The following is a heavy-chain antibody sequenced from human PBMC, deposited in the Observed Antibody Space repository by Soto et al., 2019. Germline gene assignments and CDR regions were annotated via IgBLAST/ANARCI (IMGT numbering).Heavy chain of an antibody. V-gene: IGHV3-9*01. CDR2: ISWNSGSI. J-gene: IGHJ4*02. CDR1: GFTFDDYA. CDR3: AKGTFAGYSSSWYGGPMGY. Sequence: EVQLVESGGGLVQPGRSLRLSCAASGFTFDDYAMHWVRQAPGKGLEWVSGISWNSGSIGYADSVKGRFTISRDKAKNXLXXQMNSLRAEDTALYSCAKGTFAGYSSSWYGGPMGYWGQGTLVTLPS. D-gene: IGHD6-13*01.